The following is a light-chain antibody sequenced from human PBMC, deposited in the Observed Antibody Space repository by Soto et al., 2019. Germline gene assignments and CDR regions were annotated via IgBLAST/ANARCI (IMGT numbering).Light chain of an antibody. J-gene: IGLJ1*01. CDR1: ISDVGGYNY. CDR3: SSCTSSSTYV. Sequence: QSVLTQPASVSGSPGQSITISCTGTISDVGGYNYVSWYQQHPGKAPKLMIFDVSNRPSGVSNRFSGSKSGYTASLTISGLQAEDEADYYCSSCTSSSTYVFGTGTKDTVL. V-gene: IGLV2-14*03. CDR2: DVS.